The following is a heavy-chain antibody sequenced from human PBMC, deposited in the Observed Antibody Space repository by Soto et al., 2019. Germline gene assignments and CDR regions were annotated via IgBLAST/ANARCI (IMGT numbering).Heavy chain of an antibody. Sequence: EVQLVESGGGLVQPGRSLRLSCAASGFTFDDYAMHWVRQAPGKGLEWVSGISWKSGSIGYADSVKGRFTISRDNAKNSVYLQMNSLRAEDTALYYCAKENTNSSSFNTYYYYYYGMDVWGQGTTVTVSS. D-gene: IGHD6-6*01. CDR1: GFTFDDYA. CDR3: AKENTNSSSFNTYYYYYYGMDV. J-gene: IGHJ6*02. V-gene: IGHV3-9*01. CDR2: ISWKSGSI.